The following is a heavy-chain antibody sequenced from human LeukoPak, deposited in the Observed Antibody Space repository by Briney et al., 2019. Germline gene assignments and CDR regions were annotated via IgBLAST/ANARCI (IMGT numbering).Heavy chain of an antibody. CDR1: GGSISSYY. Sequence: SETLSLTCTVSGGSISSYYWSWIRQPAAPGLEWIGRISTSGSPNSNPSLKSRVTMSVDTSKNQFSLKLSSVTAADTAVYYCARDRRYYYSSGSYYRMGDWFDPWGQGTLVTVSS. CDR2: ISTSGSP. J-gene: IGHJ5*02. D-gene: IGHD3-10*01. CDR3: ARDRRYYYSSGSYYRMGDWFDP. V-gene: IGHV4-4*07.